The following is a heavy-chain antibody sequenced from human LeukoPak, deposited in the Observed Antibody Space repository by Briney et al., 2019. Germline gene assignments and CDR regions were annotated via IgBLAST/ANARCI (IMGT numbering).Heavy chain of an antibody. V-gene: IGHV4-59*01. J-gene: IGHJ4*02. CDR2: IYYSGST. CDR3: ARMAEQWLVPFDY. Sequence: SETLSLTCTVSGGSISSYYWSWIRQPPGKGLEWIGYIYYSGSTNYNPSLKSRVTISVDTSKNQFSLKLSSVTAADTAVYYCARMAEQWLVPFDYWGQGTLVTVSS. D-gene: IGHD6-19*01. CDR1: GGSISSYY.